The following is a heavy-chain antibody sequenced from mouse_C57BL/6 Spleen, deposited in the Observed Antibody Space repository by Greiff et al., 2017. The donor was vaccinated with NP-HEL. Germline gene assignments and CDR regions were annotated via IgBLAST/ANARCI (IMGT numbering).Heavy chain of an antibody. CDR3: ARYYYGSSLRYFDV. V-gene: IGHV1-55*01. CDR2: IYPGSGST. J-gene: IGHJ1*03. CDR1: GYTFTSYW. D-gene: IGHD1-1*01. Sequence: QVQLQQPGAELVKPGASVKMSCKASGYTFTSYWITWVKQRPGQGLEWIGDIYPGSGSTNYNEKFKSKATLTVDTSSSTAYMQLSSLTSEDSAVYYCARYYYGSSLRYFDVWGIGTTVTVSS.